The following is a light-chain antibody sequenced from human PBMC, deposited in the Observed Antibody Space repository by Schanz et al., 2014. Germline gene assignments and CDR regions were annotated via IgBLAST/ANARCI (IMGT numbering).Light chain of an antibody. CDR2: RNN. V-gene: IGLV1-40*01. CDR3: SSYTSSSPWV. CDR1: SSNIGAGFA. J-gene: IGLJ3*02. Sequence: QSVLTQPPSVSGALGQRLTIPCTGSSSNIGAGFAVYWYQQLPGTAPKLLIYRNNQRPSGVPDRFSGSKSGTSASLAITGLQAEDEADYYCSSYTSSSPWVFGGGTKLTVL.